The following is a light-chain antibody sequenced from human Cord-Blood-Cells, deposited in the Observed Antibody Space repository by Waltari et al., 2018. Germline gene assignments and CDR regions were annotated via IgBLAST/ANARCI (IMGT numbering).Light chain of an antibody. CDR1: SSDVGGYNY. J-gene: IGLJ3*02. Sequence: TQPASVSGSPGQSITISCTGTSSDVGGYNYVSWYQQHPGKAPKLMIYDVRKRPSGVSNRFSGSKSGNTASLTISGLQAEDEADYYCSSYTSSSTWVFGGGTKLTVL. CDR2: DVR. CDR3: SSYTSSSTWV. V-gene: IGLV2-14*01.